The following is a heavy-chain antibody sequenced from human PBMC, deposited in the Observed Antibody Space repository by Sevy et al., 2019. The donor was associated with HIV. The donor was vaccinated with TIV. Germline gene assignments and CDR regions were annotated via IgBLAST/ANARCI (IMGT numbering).Heavy chain of an antibody. CDR3: VKEEGSSGYYYWLGGF. D-gene: IGHD3-22*01. J-gene: IGHJ4*02. V-gene: IGHV3-64D*06. Sequence: GGSLRLSCSASGFTFSNYAMHWVRQAPGKGLEYVSAITGSGDTTYYADSVKDRFTISRDNSRNTLYFQMSSLRPEDSAVYYCVKEEGSSGYYYWLGGFWGQGPLVTVSS. CDR2: ITGSGDTT. CDR1: GFTFSNYA.